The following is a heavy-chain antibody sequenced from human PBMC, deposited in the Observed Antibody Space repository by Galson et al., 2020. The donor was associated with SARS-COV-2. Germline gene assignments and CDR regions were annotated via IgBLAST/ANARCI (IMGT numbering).Heavy chain of an antibody. CDR3: VIEAYYYDSSGRGPFDY. Sequence: GGSLRLSCAASGFTFDDYAMHWVRQAPGKGLEWVSGISWNSGSIGYADSVKGRFTISRDNAKNSLYLQMNSLRAEDTALYYCVIEAYYYDSSGRGPFDYWGQGTLVTVSS. D-gene: IGHD3-22*01. CDR2: ISWNSGSI. CDR1: GFTFDDYA. J-gene: IGHJ4*02. V-gene: IGHV3-9*01.